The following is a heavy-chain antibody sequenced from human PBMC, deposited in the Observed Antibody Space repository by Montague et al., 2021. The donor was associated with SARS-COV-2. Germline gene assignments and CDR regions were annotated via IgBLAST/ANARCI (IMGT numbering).Heavy chain of an antibody. D-gene: IGHD2/OR15-2a*01. CDR3: ARDDFRWDFDC. CDR1: GDSITSDVSY. Sequence: TLSLTCTVSGDSITSDVSYWSWIRQPAGKVLEWIGRIYTTGSTYYNPSLKSRLIKSLNTSKNQFSLKLSSVTAADTAVYYCARDDFRWDFDCWGQGTLVTVSS. J-gene: IGHJ4*01. CDR2: IYTTGST. V-gene: IGHV4-61*02.